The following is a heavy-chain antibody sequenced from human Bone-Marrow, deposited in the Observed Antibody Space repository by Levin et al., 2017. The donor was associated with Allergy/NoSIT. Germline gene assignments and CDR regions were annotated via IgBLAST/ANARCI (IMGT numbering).Heavy chain of an antibody. J-gene: IGHJ4*02. CDR3: ARAAYCTGGSCYFDY. Sequence: GGSLRLSCAASGFTFSSYSTNWVRQAPGKGLEWVSSISPSSGYIYYADSVRGRFTISRDNAKNSLSLQINSLRAEDSAMYYCARAAYCTGGSCYFDYWGQGTLVTVSS. CDR2: ISPSSGYI. CDR1: GFTFSSYS. V-gene: IGHV3-21*01. D-gene: IGHD2-15*01.